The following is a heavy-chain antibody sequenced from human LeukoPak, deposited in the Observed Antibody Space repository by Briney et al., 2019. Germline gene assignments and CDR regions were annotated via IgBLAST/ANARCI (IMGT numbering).Heavy chain of an antibody. J-gene: IGHJ4*02. CDR3: ARGVRGTGQLFDY. Sequence: PGGSPRPPCAAPGFTLRRNYLGRGPQAPREGLGWVSIIFSGCGKHYPDSGRGRFTISRDNSQNSLYLQMSSLEAEDAAVYYCARGVRGTGQLFDYWGQGTLVTVS. CDR1: GFTLRRNY. D-gene: IGHD3-10*01. V-gene: IGHV3-53*01. CDR2: IFSGCGK.